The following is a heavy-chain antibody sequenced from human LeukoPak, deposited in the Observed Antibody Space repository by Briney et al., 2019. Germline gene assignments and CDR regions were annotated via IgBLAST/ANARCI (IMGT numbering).Heavy chain of an antibody. J-gene: IGHJ4*02. V-gene: IGHV1-18*01. CDR1: GYTFTRYG. CDR3: ATNYYDSSGYYSIDY. Sequence: ASVKVSCKASGYTFTRYGISWVRQAPGQGLEGMGWINTYNGNTHYAHKLQGRVPMTTATSTSTAYMELRSLRSDDTALYSCATNYYDSSGYYSIDYWGQGTLVTVSS. D-gene: IGHD3-22*01. CDR2: INTYNGNT.